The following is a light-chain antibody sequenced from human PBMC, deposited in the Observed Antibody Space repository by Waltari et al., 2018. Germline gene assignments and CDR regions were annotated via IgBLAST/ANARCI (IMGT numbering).Light chain of an antibody. CDR1: QGIRND. Sequence: AIQMTQSPSSLSASVADRVTITCRARQGIRNDVGWYHQRPGRAPILLIYEGSTLQSGVPSRFSGSGSGTGFTLTISSLQPEDSGTYYCLQDYSYPWTFGQGTKVEIK. V-gene: IGKV1-6*01. CDR3: LQDYSYPWT. CDR2: EGS. J-gene: IGKJ1*01.